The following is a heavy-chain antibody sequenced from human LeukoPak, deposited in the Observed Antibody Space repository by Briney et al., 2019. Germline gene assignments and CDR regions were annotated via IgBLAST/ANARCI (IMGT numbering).Heavy chain of an antibody. J-gene: IGHJ4*02. Sequence: ASVKVSCKASGYTFSSYGISWVRQAPGQGLEWMGWISAYNGNTNYAQKLQGRVTMTTDTSTSTAYMELRSLRSDDTAVYYCARGRLTPERFGELFLSYWGQGTLVTVSS. CDR2: ISAYNGNT. CDR1: GYTFSSYG. D-gene: IGHD3-10*01. CDR3: ARGRLTPERFGELFLSY. V-gene: IGHV1-18*01.